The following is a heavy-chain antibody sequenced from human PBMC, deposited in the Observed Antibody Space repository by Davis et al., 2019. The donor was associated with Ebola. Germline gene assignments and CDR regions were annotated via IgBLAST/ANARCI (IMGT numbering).Heavy chain of an antibody. V-gene: IGHV3-74*01. CDR1: GFTFSSYS. J-gene: IGHJ6*02. D-gene: IGHD2-2*02. CDR3: ARQEAGDPAAILYYYYGMDV. Sequence: HTGGSLRLSCAASGFTFSSYSMNWVRQAPGKGLVWVSRINSDGSSTSYADSVKGRFTISRDNAKNTLYLQMNSLRAEDTAVYYCARQEAGDPAAILYYYYGMDVWGQGTTVTVSS. CDR2: INSDGSST.